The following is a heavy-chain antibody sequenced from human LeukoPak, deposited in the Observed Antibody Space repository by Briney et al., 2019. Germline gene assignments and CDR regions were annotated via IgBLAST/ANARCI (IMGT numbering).Heavy chain of an antibody. CDR2: IIPTFGTA. CDR3: ASPVPAATQSEYFQH. V-gene: IGHV1-69*05. CDR1: GGTFSSYA. Sequence: SVKVSCKASGGTFSSYAISWVRQAPGQGLEWMGRIIPTFGTANYAQKFQGRVTVTTDESTSTAYMELSSLRSEDTAVYYCASPVPAATQSEYFQHWGQGTLVTVSS. D-gene: IGHD2-2*01. J-gene: IGHJ1*01.